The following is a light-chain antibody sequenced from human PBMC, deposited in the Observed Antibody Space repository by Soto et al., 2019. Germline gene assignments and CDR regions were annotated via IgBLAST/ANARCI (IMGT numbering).Light chain of an antibody. Sequence: DIPMTQSPSSLSASVGDRVTITCQASQDISNYLNWYQQKPGKAPKLLIYDASNLETGVPSRFSGSGSGIDFTFTISSLQPEDIATYYCQQYDNLPFTFGPGTKVDIK. CDR1: QDISNY. J-gene: IGKJ3*01. CDR3: QQYDNLPFT. V-gene: IGKV1-33*01. CDR2: DAS.